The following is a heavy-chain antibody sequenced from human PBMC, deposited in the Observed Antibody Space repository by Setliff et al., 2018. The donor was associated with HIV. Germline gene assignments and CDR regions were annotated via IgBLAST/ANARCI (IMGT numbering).Heavy chain of an antibody. V-gene: IGHV4-34*01. CDR2: INHSGST. D-gene: IGHD2-15*01. Sequence: SETLSLTCAVYGGSFNGYYWSWIRQPPGKGLERIGEINHSGSTNYNPSLKSRVTMSVDKSKNQVSLRLSSVTAADTAVYYCARARRAGSGPKYFQHWGQGTLVTVSS. CDR3: ARARRAGSGPKYFQH. J-gene: IGHJ1*01. CDR1: GGSFNGYY.